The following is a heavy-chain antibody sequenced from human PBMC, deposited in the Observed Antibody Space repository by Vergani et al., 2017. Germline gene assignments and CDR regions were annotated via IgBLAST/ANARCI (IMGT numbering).Heavy chain of an antibody. CDR1: GFTFSSYA. V-gene: IGHV3-30*04. D-gene: IGHD5-18*01. CDR2: ISYDGSNK. Sequence: QVQLVESGGGVVQPGRSLRLSCAASGFTFSSYAMHWVRQAPGKGLEWVAVISYDGSNKYYADSVKGRFTISRDNSMNTLYLQMNSLRAEDTAVYYCARDYDSYGLEIDYWGQGTLVTVSS. CDR3: ARDYDSYGLEIDY. J-gene: IGHJ4*02.